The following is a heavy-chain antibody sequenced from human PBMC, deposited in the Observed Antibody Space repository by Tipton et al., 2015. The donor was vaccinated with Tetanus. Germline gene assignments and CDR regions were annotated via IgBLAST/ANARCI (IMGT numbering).Heavy chain of an antibody. D-gene: IGHD2-15*01. CDR3: ARDQKSATLSHFFDGLDV. Sequence: TLSLTCTVSGGSITTGGIYWNWIRQPPGKGLEWIGYIYYGGNHYFRPSLKSRVTMSVDTSENQFSLTLKSVTVADTAVYYCARDQKSATLSHFFDGLDVWGQGTTVAVSS. J-gene: IGHJ6*02. CDR1: GGSITTGGIY. CDR2: IYYGGNH. V-gene: IGHV4-31*03.